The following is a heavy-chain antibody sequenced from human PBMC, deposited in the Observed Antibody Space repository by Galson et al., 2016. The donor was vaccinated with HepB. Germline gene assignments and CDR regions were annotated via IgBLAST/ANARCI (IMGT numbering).Heavy chain of an antibody. V-gene: IGHV3-7*01. J-gene: IGHJ4*02. Sequence: SLRLSCAGSGFTFSNYWMTWVRQAPGKGLDWVANIRGDGNQKYHVDSVKGRFTISRDNALNSLYLHMDSLRAEATGVYYCVREPRSGAYYYDYWGQGTLVTVPS. CDR3: VREPRSGAYYYDY. CDR1: GFTFSNYW. CDR2: IRGDGNQK.